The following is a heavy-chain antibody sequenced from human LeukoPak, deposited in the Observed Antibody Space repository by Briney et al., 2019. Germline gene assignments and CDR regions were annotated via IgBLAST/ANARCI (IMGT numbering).Heavy chain of an antibody. CDR1: GYTFTSYD. CDR3: ARVFHSHYYYYYMDV. CDR2: MNPNSGNT. V-gene: IGHV1-8*01. J-gene: IGHJ6*03. D-gene: IGHD2/OR15-2a*01. Sequence: ASVKVPCKASGYTFTSYDINWVRQATGQGLEWMGWMNPNSGNTAYAQKFQGRVTLIRNTSINTAYMELSSLTSEDTAVYYCARVFHSHYYYYYMDVWGKGTTVTISS.